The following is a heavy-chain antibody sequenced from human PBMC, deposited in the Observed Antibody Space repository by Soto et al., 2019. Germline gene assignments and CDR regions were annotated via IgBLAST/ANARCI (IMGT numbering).Heavy chain of an antibody. J-gene: IGHJ4*02. CDR2: IKSKTDGGTT. D-gene: IGHD4-17*01. CDR3: TTDSTLTVTTVH. CDR1: GFTFSNAW. V-gene: IGHV3-15*01. Sequence: EVQLVESGGGLVKPGGSLRLSCAASGFTFSNAWMSWVRQAPGKGLEWVGRIKSKTDGGTTDYAAPVKGRFTISRDDSKNTLYLQMNSLKTEDTAVYYCTTDSTLTVTTVHWGQGTLVTVSS.